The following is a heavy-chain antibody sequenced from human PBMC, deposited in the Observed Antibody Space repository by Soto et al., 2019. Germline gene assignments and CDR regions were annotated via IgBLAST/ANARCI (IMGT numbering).Heavy chain of an antibody. V-gene: IGHV4-4*02. J-gene: IGHJ6*02. D-gene: IGHD3-10*01. CDR1: GGSISSSNW. Sequence: SETLSLTCAVSGGSISSSNWWSWVRQPPGKGLEWIGEIYHSGSTNYNPSLKSRVTISVDKSKNQFSLKLSSVTAADTAVYYCARGADYYGSGSYSALVRGMDVWGQGTTVTVSS. CDR2: IYHSGST. CDR3: ARGADYYGSGSYSALVRGMDV.